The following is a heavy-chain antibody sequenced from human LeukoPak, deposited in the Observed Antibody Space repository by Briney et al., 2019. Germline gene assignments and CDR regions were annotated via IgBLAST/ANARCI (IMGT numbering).Heavy chain of an antibody. CDR3: ATGGAAVGSNY. J-gene: IGHJ4*02. V-gene: IGHV4-39*07. CDR1: GGSISSSSYY. Sequence: PSETLSLTCTVSGGSISSSSYYWGWIRQPPGKGLEWIGSIYYSGSTYYNPSLKSRVAISVDTSKNQFSLKLSSVTAADTAVYYCATGGAAVGSNYWGQGTLVTVSS. CDR2: IYYSGST. D-gene: IGHD6-13*01.